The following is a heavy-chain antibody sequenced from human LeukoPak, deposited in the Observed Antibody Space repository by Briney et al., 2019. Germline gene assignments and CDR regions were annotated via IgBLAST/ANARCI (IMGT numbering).Heavy chain of an antibody. Sequence: SETLSLTCTVSGGSISSYYWSWVRQPPGKGLKWIGNIYYSGYTTYSPSLRSRVTISVDTSKNQFSLKLSSVTAADRAVYYCARETSQKGAHYMDVWGKGTRITISS. J-gene: IGHJ6*03. V-gene: IGHV4-59*01. CDR1: GGSISSYY. CDR3: ARETSQKGAHYMDV. CDR2: IYYSGYT. D-gene: IGHD3-16*01.